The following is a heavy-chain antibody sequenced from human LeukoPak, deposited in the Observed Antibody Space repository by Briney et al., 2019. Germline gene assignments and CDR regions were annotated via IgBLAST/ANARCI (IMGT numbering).Heavy chain of an antibody. D-gene: IGHD1-26*01. CDR1: GGSFISHY. CDR3: AGAVGALLTWAF. Sequence: SETLSLTCTVSGGSFISHYWSWIRQPPGKGLEWIGYIYDFGSTDYNPSLKSRVTMSVDTSKNQFSLKLTSVTVADTAIYYCAGAVGALLTWAFWGQGTLVTVSS. V-gene: IGHV4-59*11. CDR2: IYDFGST. J-gene: IGHJ4*02.